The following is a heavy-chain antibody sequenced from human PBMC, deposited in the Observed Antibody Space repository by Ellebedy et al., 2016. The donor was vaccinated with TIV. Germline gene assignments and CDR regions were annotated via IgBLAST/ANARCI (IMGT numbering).Heavy chain of an antibody. J-gene: IGHJ6*02. CDR2: INHSGST. Sequence: GSLRLXCAVYGGSFSGYYWSWIRQPPGKGPEWIGEINHSGSTNYNPSLKSRVTISVDTSKNQFSLKLSSVTAADTAVYYCARALGTRYDILTGYYYYYYGMDVWGQGTTVTVSS. CDR3: ARALGTRYDILTGYYYYYYGMDV. CDR1: GGSFSGYY. D-gene: IGHD3-9*01. V-gene: IGHV4-34*01.